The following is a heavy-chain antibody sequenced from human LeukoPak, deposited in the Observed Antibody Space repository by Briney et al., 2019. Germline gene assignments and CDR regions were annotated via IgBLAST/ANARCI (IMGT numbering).Heavy chain of an antibody. J-gene: IGHJ5*02. CDR1: GYTFTIYD. Sequence: ASVNVSFKASGYTFTIYDINWVGQATGQGGEWMGWMNPNSGNTGYTQKFQGRVTITRNTSITTAYMELSSLRSEDTAVYYCARGSTTFDPWGQGTLVTVSS. CDR3: ARGSTTFDP. D-gene: IGHD2/OR15-2a*01. CDR2: MNPNSGNT. V-gene: IGHV1-8*01.